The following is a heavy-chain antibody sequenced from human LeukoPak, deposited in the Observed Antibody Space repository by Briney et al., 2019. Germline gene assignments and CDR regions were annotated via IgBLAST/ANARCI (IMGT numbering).Heavy chain of an antibody. CDR1: GFTFSSYE. J-gene: IGHJ6*03. D-gene: IGHD2-15*01. CDR2: ISSSGSTI. CDR3: AREARGGRVYYYMDV. Sequence: GGSLRLSCAASGFTFSSYEMNWVRQAPGKGLEWVSYISSSGSTIYYADSVKGRFTISRDNPKNTLYLQMGSLRAEDMAVYYCAREARGGRVYYYMDVWGKGTTVTVSS. V-gene: IGHV3-48*03.